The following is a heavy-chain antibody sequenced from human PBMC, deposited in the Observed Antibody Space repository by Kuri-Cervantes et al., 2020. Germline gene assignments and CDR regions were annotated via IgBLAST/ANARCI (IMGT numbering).Heavy chain of an antibody. D-gene: IGHD3-22*01. CDR1: GFTFSNYS. CDR3: ARTGAYYDSSGYYWDY. CDR2: ISSSSSTI. J-gene: IGHJ4*02. V-gene: IGHV3-48*02. Sequence: GESLKISCAASGFTFSNYSMNWVRQAPGKGLEWVSYISSSSSTIYYADSVKSRFTISRDNAKNSLYLQMNSLRDEDTAVYYCARTGAYYDSSGYYWDYWGQGTLVTVSS.